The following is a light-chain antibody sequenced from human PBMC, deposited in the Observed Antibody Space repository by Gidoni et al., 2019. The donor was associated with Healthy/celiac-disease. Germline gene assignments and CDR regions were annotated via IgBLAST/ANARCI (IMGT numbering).Light chain of an antibody. J-gene: IGKJ2*01. CDR3: EQYYSTPLT. V-gene: IGKV4-1*01. Sequence: DIVMTQSPDSLAVSLGERATINCKSSQSVLYSPNNNNYLAWYPQKPGQPPKLLIYWASTRESGVPDRFSGSGSGTDFTLTISSLQAEDVAVYYCEQYYSTPLTCGQGTKLEIK. CDR2: WAS. CDR1: QSVLYSPNNNNY.